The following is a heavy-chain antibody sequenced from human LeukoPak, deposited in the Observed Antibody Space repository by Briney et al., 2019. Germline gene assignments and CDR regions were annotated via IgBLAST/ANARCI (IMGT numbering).Heavy chain of an antibody. V-gene: IGHV3-15*01. CDR3: APAGAAAGRVYFDY. Sequence: GSLRLSCAASGFTFSSYGMHWVRQAPGKGLEWVGLIKSKTNGETRDYAAPVKGRFTISRDDSDNTLYLQMNSLRAEDTAVYYCAPAGAAAGRVYFDYWGQGTLVTVSS. CDR2: IKSKTNGETR. CDR1: GFTFSSYG. D-gene: IGHD6-13*01. J-gene: IGHJ4*02.